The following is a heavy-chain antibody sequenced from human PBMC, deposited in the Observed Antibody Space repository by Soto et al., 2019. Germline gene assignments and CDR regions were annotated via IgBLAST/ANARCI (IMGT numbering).Heavy chain of an antibody. CDR1: GGSISSHV. CDR3: ASRYYGETTFPNYYYYCGMDG. CDR2: IIPIFGTA. Sequence: GASVKVSCKASGGSISSHVVSWVRQAPEQGLEWMGGIIPIFGTANHAQKFQGRVTITADESTSTAYMELSSLRSDDTAVYYCASRYYGETTFPNYYYYCGMDGWGQGTTVTVSS. J-gene: IGHJ6*02. D-gene: IGHD3-10*01. V-gene: IGHV1-69*13.